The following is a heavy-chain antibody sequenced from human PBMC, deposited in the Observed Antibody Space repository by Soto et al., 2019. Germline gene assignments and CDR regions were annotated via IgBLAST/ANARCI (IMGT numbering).Heavy chain of an antibody. CDR2: IPYDGSNK. CDR1: GFTFSSNG. J-gene: IGHJ4*02. CDR3: AKDWYSANWSLDY. Sequence: QVQLVESGGGVVQPGNSLRLSCAASGFTFSSNGMHWVRQAPGKGLEWVAIIPYDGSNKYYADSVKGRFTISRDDSKNTLYLQMNSLRAEDTAVYYCAKDWYSANWSLDYWGQGTLVTVSP. D-gene: IGHD6-13*01. V-gene: IGHV3-30*18.